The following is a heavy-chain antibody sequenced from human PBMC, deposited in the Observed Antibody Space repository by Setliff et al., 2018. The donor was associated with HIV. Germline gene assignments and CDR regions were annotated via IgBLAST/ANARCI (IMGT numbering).Heavy chain of an antibody. CDR3: ARSDYYDSSGYNWFDP. J-gene: IGHJ5*02. D-gene: IGHD3-22*01. Sequence: PETLSLTCTVSGGSISSYYWSWIRQPAGKGLEWIGRIYTSGSTNYNPSLKSRVTMSVDTSKNQFSLKLSSVTAADTAVYYCARSDYYDSSGYNWFDPWGQGTLVTVSS. V-gene: IGHV4-4*07. CDR2: IYTSGST. CDR1: GGSISSYY.